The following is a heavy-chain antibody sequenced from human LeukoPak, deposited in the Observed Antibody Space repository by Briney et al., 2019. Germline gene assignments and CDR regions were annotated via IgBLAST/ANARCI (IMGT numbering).Heavy chain of an antibody. V-gene: IGHV3-21*01. CDR3: ARILTGQGWFDP. CDR2: ISSSSYI. J-gene: IGHJ5*02. CDR1: GFTFSSYS. Sequence: GGSLRLSCAASGFTFSSYSMNWVRQAPGKGLEWVSSISSSSYIYYADSVKGRFTISRDNAKNSLYLQMNSLRAEDTAVYYCARILTGQGWFDPWGQGTLVTVSS. D-gene: IGHD3-9*01.